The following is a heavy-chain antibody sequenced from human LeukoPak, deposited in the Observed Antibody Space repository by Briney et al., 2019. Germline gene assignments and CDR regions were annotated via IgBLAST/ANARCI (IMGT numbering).Heavy chain of an antibody. Sequence: PGGSLRLSCAASGFTFSSYAMNWVRQAPGKGLEWVSDISGSGGSTYYADSVKGRFTISRDNSKNTLYLQMNSLRAEDTAVYYCAAQEGNFDYWGQGTLVTVSS. CDR1: GFTFSSYA. CDR2: ISGSGGST. J-gene: IGHJ4*02. CDR3: AAQEGNFDY. V-gene: IGHV3-23*01.